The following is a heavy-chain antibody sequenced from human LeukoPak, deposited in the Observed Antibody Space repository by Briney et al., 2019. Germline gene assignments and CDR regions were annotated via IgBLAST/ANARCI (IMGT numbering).Heavy chain of an antibody. CDR3: AGAGYSSSWYPYYYYYYMDV. V-gene: IGHV3-74*01. CDR1: GFTFSSYW. J-gene: IGHJ6*03. CDR2: INSDGSST. D-gene: IGHD6-13*01. Sequence: GGSLRLSCAASGFTFSSYWMHWVRQAPGKGLVWVSRINSDGSSTSYADSVKGRFTISRDNAKNTLCLQMNSLRAEDTAVYYCAGAGYSSSWYPYYYYYYMDVWGKGTTVTVSS.